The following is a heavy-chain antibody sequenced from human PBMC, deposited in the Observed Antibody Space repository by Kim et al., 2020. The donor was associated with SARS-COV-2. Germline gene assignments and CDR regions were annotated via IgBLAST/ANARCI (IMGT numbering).Heavy chain of an antibody. J-gene: IGHJ5*02. V-gene: IGHV4-39*01. D-gene: IGHD4-17*01. CDR2: IYYSGST. Sequence: LETLSLTCQVSGDSISSSGFFWGWIRQPPGTGLEWIGSIYYSGSTHYNPSLKSRVTVFVDTSKNQLSLRLTSVTAADTAVYYCARRGDYGDYVGFDPWGQGTLVTVSS. CDR3: ARRGDYGDYVGFDP. CDR1: GDSISSSGFF.